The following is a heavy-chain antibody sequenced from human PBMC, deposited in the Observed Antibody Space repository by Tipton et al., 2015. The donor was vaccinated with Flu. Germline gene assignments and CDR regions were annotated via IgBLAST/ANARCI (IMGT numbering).Heavy chain of an antibody. CDR3: ARGREARGGHYGMDV. Sequence: SLRLSCAASGFTVSSNYMTWVRQAPGKGLEWVSAIYIGGSIYYADSVKGRFTISRDKSKNTVYLQMNSLRAEDTAVYYCARGREARGGHYGMDVWGQGTMVTVSS. J-gene: IGHJ3*01. CDR1: GFTVSSNY. CDR2: IYIGGSI. V-gene: IGHV3-53*01. D-gene: IGHD3-10*01.